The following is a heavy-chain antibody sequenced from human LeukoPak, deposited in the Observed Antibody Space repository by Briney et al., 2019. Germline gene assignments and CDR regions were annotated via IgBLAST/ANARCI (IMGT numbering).Heavy chain of an antibody. D-gene: IGHD3-22*01. CDR3: ARAFSDSSERYYFDY. CDR1: GYTFTSYY. J-gene: IGHJ4*02. Sequence: GASVKVSCKASGYTFTSYYMHWVRQAPGQGLEWMGIINPSGGSTSYAQKFQGRVTMTRDMSTSTVYMELSSLRSEDTAVYYCARAFSDSSERYYFDYWGQGTLVTVSS. CDR2: INPSGGST. V-gene: IGHV1-46*01.